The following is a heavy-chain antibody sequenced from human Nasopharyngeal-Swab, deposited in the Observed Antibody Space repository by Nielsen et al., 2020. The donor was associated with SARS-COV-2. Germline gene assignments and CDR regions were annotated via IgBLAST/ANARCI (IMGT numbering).Heavy chain of an antibody. Sequence: WIRQPPGKGLEWVAVVSYDGRHKSYAGSVKGRFTVSRDNSKNTMYLQMSSLRAEDTAIYYCAKSLRGVSLSFGYYYGLDVWGQGTTVTVSS. CDR2: VSYDGRHK. J-gene: IGHJ6*02. V-gene: IGHV3-30*18. D-gene: IGHD3-10*01. CDR3: AKSLRGVSLSFGYYYGLDV.